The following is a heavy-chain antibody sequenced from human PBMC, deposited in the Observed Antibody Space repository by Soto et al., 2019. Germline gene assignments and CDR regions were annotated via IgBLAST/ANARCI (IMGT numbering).Heavy chain of an antibody. Sequence: PGGSLRLSCAASGFTFSSYAMSWVRQAPGKGLEWVSAISGSGGSTYYADSVKGRFTISRDNSKNTLYLQMNSLKTEDTAVYYCTRDSYYYDSSGYDRAFDIWGQGTMVTVSS. CDR1: GFTFSSYA. CDR2: ISGSGGST. CDR3: TRDSYYYDSSGYDRAFDI. V-gene: IGHV3-23*01. J-gene: IGHJ3*02. D-gene: IGHD3-22*01.